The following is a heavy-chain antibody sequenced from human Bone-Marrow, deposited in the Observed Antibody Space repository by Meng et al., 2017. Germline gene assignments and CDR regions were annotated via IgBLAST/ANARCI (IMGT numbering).Heavy chain of an antibody. CDR1: GFTFSSYE. CDR2: ISSSGSTI. V-gene: IGHV3-48*03. Sequence: GESLKISCAASGFTFSSYEMNWVRQAPGKGLEWVSYISSSGSTIYYADSVKGRFTISRDNAKNSLYLQMNSLRAEDTAVYYCARDDILTGVWAFDIWGQGTMVTVSS. D-gene: IGHD3-9*01. J-gene: IGHJ3*02. CDR3: ARDDILTGVWAFDI.